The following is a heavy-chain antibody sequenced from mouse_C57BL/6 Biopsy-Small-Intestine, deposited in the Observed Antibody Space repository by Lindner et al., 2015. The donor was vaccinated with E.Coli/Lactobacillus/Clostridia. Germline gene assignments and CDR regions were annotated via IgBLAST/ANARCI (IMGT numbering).Heavy chain of an antibody. J-gene: IGHJ4*01. D-gene: IGHD2-1*01. CDR1: GYSFTAYN. CDR2: INPYYGST. CDR3: AREGYDGTYGMDY. Sequence: VQLQESGAELVKPGASVKISCKASGYSFTAYNMNWLRQSPGKSLEWIGNINPYYGSTIYNQNVKAKATLTVDKSSSTAYMQLNSLTSEDTAIYYCAREGYDGTYGMDYWGQGTSVTVSS. V-gene: IGHV1-39*01.